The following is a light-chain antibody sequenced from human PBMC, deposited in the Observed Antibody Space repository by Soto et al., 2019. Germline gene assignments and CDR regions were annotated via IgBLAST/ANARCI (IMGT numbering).Light chain of an antibody. CDR1: SSDVGGYNY. CDR3: NSYTSSSTLPYV. V-gene: IGLV2-14*01. CDR2: DVI. Sequence: QSALTQPASVSGSPGQSNTISCTGTSSDVGGYNYVSWYQQHPGKAPKCMIYDVIKRPSGVSNRFSGSKSGNTASLTISGLQAEDEADYYCNSYTSSSTLPYVFGTGTKVTVL. J-gene: IGLJ1*01.